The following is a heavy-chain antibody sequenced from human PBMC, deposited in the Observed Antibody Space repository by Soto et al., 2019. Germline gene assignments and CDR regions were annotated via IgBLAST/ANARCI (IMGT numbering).Heavy chain of an antibody. CDR3: ARLRLEPEGANIPLMFGLDV. D-gene: IGHD2-8*01. J-gene: IGHJ6*02. Sequence: QVRLVQSGAEVKKPGSSVRVSCKASGDTFTGHAITWVRQAPAQGLEWLGVITPLLGTANYAPNFQGRVTITADDSATTTFLDLTSLKFDDTAVYYCARLRLEPEGANIPLMFGLDVWGQGTTVTVSS. CDR1: GDTFTGHA. CDR2: ITPLLGTA. V-gene: IGHV1-69*01.